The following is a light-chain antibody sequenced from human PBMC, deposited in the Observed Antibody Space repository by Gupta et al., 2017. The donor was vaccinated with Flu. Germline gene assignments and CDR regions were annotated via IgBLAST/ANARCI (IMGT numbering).Light chain of an antibody. Sequence: GTLSLSQGERATLSCRASQSVRNNFLAWYQQKPGQAPRLLIYGATSRAAGIPGRFSGSGSGTDFTLTISRLEPEDFGVYYCHNDGTSPRTFGQGTKV. J-gene: IGKJ1*01. CDR2: GAT. V-gene: IGKV3-20*01. CDR1: QSVRNNF. CDR3: HNDGTSPRT.